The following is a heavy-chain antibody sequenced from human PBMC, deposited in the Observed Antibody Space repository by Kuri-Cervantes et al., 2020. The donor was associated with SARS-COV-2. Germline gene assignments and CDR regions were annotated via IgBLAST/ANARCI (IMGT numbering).Heavy chain of an antibody. CDR3: ARASVRGIIITYHSYGMDV. CDR2: ISPNSGGT. J-gene: IGHJ6*02. Sequence: ASVKVSCKASGYTFTGYYMHWVRQAPGQGLEWMGWISPNSGGTNYAQKFQGWVTMTRDTSISTAYMELSRLRSDDTAVYYCARASVRGIIITYHSYGMDVWGQGTTVTVSS. D-gene: IGHD3-10*01. V-gene: IGHV1-2*04. CDR1: GYTFTGYY.